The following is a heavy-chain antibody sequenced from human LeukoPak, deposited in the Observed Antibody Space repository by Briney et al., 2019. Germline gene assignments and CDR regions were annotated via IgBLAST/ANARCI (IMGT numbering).Heavy chain of an antibody. CDR3: ASLTALFYGSGSYYLNDAFDI. D-gene: IGHD3-10*01. J-gene: IGHJ3*02. CDR1: GFTFSSYA. V-gene: IGHV3-23*01. Sequence: PGGSLRLSCAASGFTFSSYAMSWVRQAPGKGLEWVSAISGSGGSTYYADSVKGRFTISRDNSKNTLYLQMNSLRAEDTAVYYCASLTALFYGSGSYYLNDAFDIWGQGTMVTVSS. CDR2: ISGSGGST.